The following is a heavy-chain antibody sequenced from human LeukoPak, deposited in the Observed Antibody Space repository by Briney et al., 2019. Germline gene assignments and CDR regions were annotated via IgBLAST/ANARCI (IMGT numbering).Heavy chain of an antibody. CDR2: IYTSGST. D-gene: IGHD4-11*01. J-gene: IGHJ4*02. CDR1: GGSISSYD. Sequence: SETLSLTCTVSGGSISSYDWSWIRQPAGKGLEGIGRIYTSGSTNYNPSLKSRVTMSVATSTNQFSLKLSSVHAADTAVYYCARTTVDYSDYRQVYYFDYWGQGTLVTVSS. CDR3: ARTTVDYSDYRQVYYFDY. V-gene: IGHV4-4*07.